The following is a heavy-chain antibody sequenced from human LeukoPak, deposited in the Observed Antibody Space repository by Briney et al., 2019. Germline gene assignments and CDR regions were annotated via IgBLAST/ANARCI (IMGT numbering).Heavy chain of an antibody. CDR3: ARRAGAYSHPYDY. J-gene: IGHJ4*02. V-gene: IGHV3-30*12. CDR1: GFTFSSHG. Sequence: GGSLRLSCAASGFTFSSHGMHWVRQAPGKGLEWVAFIRYDGSNKYYADSVKGRFTISRDNSKNTVYLQMNSLRAEDTAVYYCARRAGAYSHPYDYWGQGTLVTVSS. D-gene: IGHD4/OR15-4a*01. CDR2: IRYDGSNK.